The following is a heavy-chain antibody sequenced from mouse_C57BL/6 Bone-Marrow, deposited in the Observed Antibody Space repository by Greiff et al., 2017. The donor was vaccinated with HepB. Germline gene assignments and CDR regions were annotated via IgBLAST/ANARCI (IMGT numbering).Heavy chain of an antibody. CDR2: IYPRSGNT. J-gene: IGHJ2*01. Sequence: VQLVESGAELARPGASVKLSCKASGYTFTSYGISWVKQRTGQGLEWIGEIYPRSGNTYYNEKFKGKATLTADKSSSTAYMELRSLTSEDSAVYFCARYGYSPHYFDYWGQGTTLTVSS. D-gene: IGHD2-2*01. CDR3: ARYGYSPHYFDY. CDR1: GYTFTSYG. V-gene: IGHV1-81*01.